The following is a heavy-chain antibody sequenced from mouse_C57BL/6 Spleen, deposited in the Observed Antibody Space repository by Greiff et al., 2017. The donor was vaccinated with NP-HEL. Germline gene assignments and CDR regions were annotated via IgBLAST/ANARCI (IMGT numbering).Heavy chain of an antibody. D-gene: IGHD4-1*01. CDR3: ASRWDAGGYAMDY. Sequence: QVQLQQPGAELVMPGASVKLSCKASGYTFTSYWMHWVKQRPGQGLEWIGEIDPSDSYTNYNQKFKGKSTLTVDKSTSTAYMHLSSLTSEDSAVYDCASRWDAGGYAMDYWGQGTSVTVSS. V-gene: IGHV1-69*01. J-gene: IGHJ4*01. CDR1: GYTFTSYW. CDR2: IDPSDSYT.